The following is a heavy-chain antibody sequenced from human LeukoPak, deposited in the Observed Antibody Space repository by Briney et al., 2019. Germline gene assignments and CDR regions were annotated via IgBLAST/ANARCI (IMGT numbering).Heavy chain of an antibody. CDR1: GGSISSYY. Sequence: SSETLSLTCTVSGGSISSYYWSWIRQPPGKGLEWIGYIYYSGSTNYNPSLKSRVTISVDTSKNQFSLKLSSVTAADTAVYYCARLQLAPDRTLDYWGQGTLVTVPS. CDR3: ARLQLAPDRTLDY. J-gene: IGHJ4*02. CDR2: IYYSGST. D-gene: IGHD2-2*01. V-gene: IGHV4-59*01.